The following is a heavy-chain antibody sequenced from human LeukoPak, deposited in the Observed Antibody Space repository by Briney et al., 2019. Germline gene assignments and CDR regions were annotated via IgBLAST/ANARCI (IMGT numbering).Heavy chain of an antibody. CDR2: IYHSGST. J-gene: IGHJ3*02. CDR3: ARALLIKGDAFDI. CDR1: GGSISSGGYS. Sequence: SQTLSLTCAVSGGSISSGGYSWSWIRQPPGKGLEWIGYIYHSGSTYYNPSLKSRVTISVDRSKNQFSLKLSSVTAADTAVYYGARALLIKGDAFDIWGQGKMVTVSS. V-gene: IGHV4-30-2*01. D-gene: IGHD2-15*01.